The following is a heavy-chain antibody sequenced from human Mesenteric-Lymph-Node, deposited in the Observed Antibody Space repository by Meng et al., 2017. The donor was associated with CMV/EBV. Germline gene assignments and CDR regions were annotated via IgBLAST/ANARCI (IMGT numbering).Heavy chain of an antibody. D-gene: IGHD1-14*01. V-gene: IGHV3-73*01. CDR2: IRSKANSYAT. J-gene: IGHJ4*02. CDR3: TRHILGGTGGLY. Sequence: GESLKISCAASGFTFSGSAMHWVRQASGKGLEWVGRIRSKANSYATAYAASVKGRLTISRDHSKNTAYMQMNSLKTEDTAVYYCTRHILGGTGGLYWGQGTLVTVSS. CDR1: GFTFSGSA.